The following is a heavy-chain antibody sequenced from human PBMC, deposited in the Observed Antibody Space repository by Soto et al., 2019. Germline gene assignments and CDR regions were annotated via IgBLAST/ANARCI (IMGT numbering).Heavy chain of an antibody. CDR2: ISGSGGST. V-gene: IGHV3-23*01. CDR3: AKDVAAAGTRDY. CDR1: GFTFSSYA. Sequence: GSLRLSCAASGFTFSSYAMSWVRQAPGKGLEWVSAISGSGGSTYYADSVKGRFTISRDNSKNTLYLQMNSLRAEDTAVYYCAKDVAAAGTRDYWGQGTLVTVSS. D-gene: IGHD6-13*01. J-gene: IGHJ4*02.